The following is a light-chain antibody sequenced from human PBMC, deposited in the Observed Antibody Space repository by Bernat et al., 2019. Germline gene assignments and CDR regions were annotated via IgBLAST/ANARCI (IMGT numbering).Light chain of an antibody. Sequence: DVVMTQSPLSLPVTLGQPASISCRSSQSLLSSDGTTYLNWFQQRPGQSPRRLLYKVSNRDSGVPDRFSGSGSATDFTLKISRVEAEDVGVYYCMQGTHWPPITFGQGTRLEIK. V-gene: IGKV2-30*01. CDR3: MQGTHWPPIT. CDR1: QSLLSSDGTTY. CDR2: KVS. J-gene: IGKJ5*01.